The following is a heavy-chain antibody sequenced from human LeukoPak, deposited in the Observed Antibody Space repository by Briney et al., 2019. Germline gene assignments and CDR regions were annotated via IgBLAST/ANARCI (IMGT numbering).Heavy chain of an antibody. D-gene: IGHD5-18*01. CDR1: RGTFSSYA. CDR3: AKGAASRGYTYVAN. J-gene: IGHJ4*02. Sequence: GASVKVSCKASRGTFSSYAISWVRQAPGQGLEWMGRIIPILGIANYAQKFQGRVTITADKSTSTAYMELSSLRAEDTAVYYCAKGAASRGYTYVANWGQGTLVTVSS. CDR2: IIPILGIA. V-gene: IGHV1-69*04.